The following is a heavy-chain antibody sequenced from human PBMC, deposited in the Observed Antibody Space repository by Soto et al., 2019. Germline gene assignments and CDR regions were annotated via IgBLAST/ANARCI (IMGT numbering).Heavy chain of an antibody. V-gene: IGHV3-48*01. Sequence: EVQLVESGGGLIQPGGSLRLSCAASGFTFSSYSMNWVRQAPGKGLEWISYISSSDINIYYADSVKGRFTISRDIAKKSLYLKMNSLRAEDTAVYYCARDYGDYVPRNDYWGQGTLVTVSS. J-gene: IGHJ4*02. CDR1: GFTFSSYS. CDR2: ISSSDINI. D-gene: IGHD4-17*01. CDR3: ARDYGDYVPRNDY.